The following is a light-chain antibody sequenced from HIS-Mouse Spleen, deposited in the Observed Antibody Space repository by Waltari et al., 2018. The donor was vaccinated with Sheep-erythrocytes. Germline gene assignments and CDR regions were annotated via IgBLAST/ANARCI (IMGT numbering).Light chain of an antibody. CDR1: SSDVGGYNY. J-gene: IGLJ1*01. CDR3: CSYAGSYNHV. Sequence: QSALTQPRSVSGSPGQSVTISCTGTSSDVGGYNYVSWYQQHPGKAPKLMIYDVSKRPAGVPDRVAGCKSGNTASLTISGRQAEDEADYYCCSYAGSYNHVFATGTKVTVL. V-gene: IGLV2-11*01. CDR2: DVS.